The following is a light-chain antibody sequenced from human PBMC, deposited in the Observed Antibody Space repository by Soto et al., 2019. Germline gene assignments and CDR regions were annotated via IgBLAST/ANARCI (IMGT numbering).Light chain of an antibody. CDR1: QSVSSSY. CDR2: GAS. V-gene: IGKV3-20*01. J-gene: IGKJ2*01. CDR3: HLYGSSPPRT. Sequence: EIVLTQSPGTLSLSPGERATLFCRASQSVSSSYLAWYQQTPGQAPRLLIYGASSRATGIPDRFSGSGSGTDFTLTISRLEPEDFAVYYCHLYGSSPPRTFGQGTELEI.